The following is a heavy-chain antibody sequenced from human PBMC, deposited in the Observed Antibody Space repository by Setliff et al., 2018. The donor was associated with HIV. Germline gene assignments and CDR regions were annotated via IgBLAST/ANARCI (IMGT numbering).Heavy chain of an antibody. CDR3: AREGLYSGSQINWFDP. CDR2: IYYREST. CDR1: GGSISSYY. V-gene: IGHV4-59*01. Sequence: PSETLSLTCTVSGGSISSYYWSWIRQPPGKGLEWIGYIYYRESTNYNPSLKSRVTISVDTSKNQFSLKLSSVTAADTAVYYCAREGLYSGSQINWFDPWGQGTQVTVSS. J-gene: IGHJ5*02. D-gene: IGHD1-26*01.